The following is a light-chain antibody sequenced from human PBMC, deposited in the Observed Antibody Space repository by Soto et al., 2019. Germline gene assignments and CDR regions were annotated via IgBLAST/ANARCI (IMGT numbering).Light chain of an antibody. V-gene: IGKV1-33*01. CDR2: DAS. CDR3: QQSDHVPF. CDR1: QDMKNY. Sequence: DIQMTQSPSSLSASVGDRVTITCRARQDMKNYLNWYQHKPGKAPKLLIYDASFLETGVPPRFSGSGSGTDFTFTITSLQPEDIATYYCQQSDHVPFFGGGTKVEIK. J-gene: IGKJ4*01.